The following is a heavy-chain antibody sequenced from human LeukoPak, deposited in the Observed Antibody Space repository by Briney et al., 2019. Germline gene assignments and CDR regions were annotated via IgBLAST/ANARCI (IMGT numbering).Heavy chain of an antibody. Sequence: GSPRLSCAASGFTFSSYAMSRVRQAPGKGLEWVSTISGSGGSTYYADSVKGRFTISRDNSKNTLYLQMNSLRAEDTAVYYCAKGLLAYCSGGSCYLFDYWGQGTLVTVSS. V-gene: IGHV3-23*01. D-gene: IGHD2-15*01. J-gene: IGHJ4*02. CDR1: GFTFSSYA. CDR2: ISGSGGST. CDR3: AKGLLAYCSGGSCYLFDY.